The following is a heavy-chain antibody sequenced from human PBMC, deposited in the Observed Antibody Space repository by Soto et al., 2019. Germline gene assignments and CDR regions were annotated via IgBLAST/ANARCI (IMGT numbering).Heavy chain of an antibody. CDR2: LSHDASNK. Sequence: QVHLVESGGGVVQPGRSLRLSCAASGFPFGGYGMHWVRQAPGKGLEWLAVLSHDASNKYYADSVKDRFPISRDNSKNTLYLEMHSLRPEDTAVYYCAKEYYYDSRGYNYYYYAMDVWGQGTTVTVSS. D-gene: IGHD3-22*01. CDR3: AKEYYYDSRGYNYYYYAMDV. V-gene: IGHV3-30*18. J-gene: IGHJ6*02. CDR1: GFPFGGYG.